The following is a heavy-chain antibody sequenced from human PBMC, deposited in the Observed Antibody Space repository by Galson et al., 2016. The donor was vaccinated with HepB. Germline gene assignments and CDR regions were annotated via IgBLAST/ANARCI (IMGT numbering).Heavy chain of an antibody. D-gene: IGHD4-17*01. Sequence: SLRLSCAVSGLTFNIARMNWVRQAPGKGLEWVGHIKTRSDGGTTDYASPVKGRFTISRDNAKNSLYLQMNRLRAEDTAVYYCAKKWSYGDYSFFDYWGQGTLVTVSS. CDR2: IKTRSDGGTT. V-gene: IGHV3-15*01. J-gene: IGHJ4*02. CDR3: AKKWSYGDYSFFDY. CDR1: GLTFNIAR.